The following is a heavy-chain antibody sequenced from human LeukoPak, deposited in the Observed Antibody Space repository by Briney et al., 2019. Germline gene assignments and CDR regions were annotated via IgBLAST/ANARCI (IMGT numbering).Heavy chain of an antibody. CDR1: GFTFSSYW. CDR2: INQDGREK. V-gene: IGHV3-7*01. CDR3: AKGRDYGDY. J-gene: IGHJ4*02. Sequence: PGGSLRLSCAVSGFTFSSYWMTWVRQVPGKGLQWVANINQDGREKYYMDSMKGRLNISRDNTENSVFLQLTSLRPEDTGIYFCAKGRDYGDYWGQGTLVAVPS.